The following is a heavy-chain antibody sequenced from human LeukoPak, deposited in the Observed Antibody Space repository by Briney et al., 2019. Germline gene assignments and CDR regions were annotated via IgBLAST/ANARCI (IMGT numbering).Heavy chain of an antibody. D-gene: IGHD1-26*01. Sequence: SETLSLTCAVYGGSFSGYYWSWIRQPPGKGLEWIGEINRSGSTNYNPSLKSRVTISVDTSKNQFSLKLSSVTAADTAVYYCARLGVGALYYYYMDVWGKGTTVTVSS. CDR3: ARLGVGALYYYYMDV. J-gene: IGHJ6*03. CDR1: GGSFSGYY. V-gene: IGHV4-34*01. CDR2: INRSGST.